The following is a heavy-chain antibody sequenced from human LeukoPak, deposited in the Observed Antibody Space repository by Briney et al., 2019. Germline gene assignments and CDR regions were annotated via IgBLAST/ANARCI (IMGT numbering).Heavy chain of an antibody. V-gene: IGHV3-11*04. CDR1: GFTFTDYY. Sequence: GGSLRLSCAASGFTFTDYYMSWIRQAPGKGLEYVSYISNSGDTIYYAASVRGRFTISRDNAKNSLYLQMSSLGTEDTAVYYCAKAYFWSGYFDSWGQGTLVTVSS. CDR3: AKAYFWSGYFDS. J-gene: IGHJ4*02. CDR2: ISNSGDTI. D-gene: IGHD3-3*01.